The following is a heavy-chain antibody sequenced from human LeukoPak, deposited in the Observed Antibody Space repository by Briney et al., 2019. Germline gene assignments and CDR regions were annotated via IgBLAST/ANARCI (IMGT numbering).Heavy chain of an antibody. D-gene: IGHD3-9*01. Sequence: AGGSLRLSCAASGFTFSSYWMSWVRQAPGKGLEWVANIKQDGSEKYYVDSVKGRFTISRDNAKNSLYLQMNSLRAEDTAVYYCARDSLVIITSGAFDIWGQGTMVTVSS. V-gene: IGHV3-7*01. CDR1: GFTFSSYW. J-gene: IGHJ3*02. CDR3: ARDSLVIITSGAFDI. CDR2: IKQDGSEK.